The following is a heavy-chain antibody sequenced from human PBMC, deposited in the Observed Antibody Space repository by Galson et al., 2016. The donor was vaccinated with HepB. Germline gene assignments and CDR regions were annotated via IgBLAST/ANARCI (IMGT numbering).Heavy chain of an antibody. V-gene: IGHV3-13*04. CDR2: IGTLHDS. Sequence: SLRLSCAASGFTFRSYDMSWVRQSTGKGLEWVAAIGTLHDSFFPDSVQGRFSISRENVKNSLYLQLNRLRAGDTAVYYCARIARGSSYTLGYFELWGRGTLVTASS. CDR1: GFTFRSYD. CDR3: ARIARGSSYTLGYFEL. J-gene: IGHJ2*01. D-gene: IGHD6-13*01.